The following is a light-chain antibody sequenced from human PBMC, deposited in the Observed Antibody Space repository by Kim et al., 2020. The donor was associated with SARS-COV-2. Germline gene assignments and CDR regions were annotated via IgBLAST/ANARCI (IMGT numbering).Light chain of an antibody. CDR2: GAS. V-gene: IGKV3-20*01. J-gene: IGKJ4*01. Sequence: LSPGERATLSCRASQSVSSSYLAWYQQKPGQAPRLLIYGASRRATGISDRFSGSGSGTDFTLTISRLEPEDFAMYYCQQYGNSPVAFGGGTKVEIK. CDR1: QSVSSSY. CDR3: QQYGNSPVA.